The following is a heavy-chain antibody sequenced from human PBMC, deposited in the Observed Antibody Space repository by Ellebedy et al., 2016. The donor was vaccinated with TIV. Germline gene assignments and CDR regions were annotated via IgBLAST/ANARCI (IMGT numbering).Heavy chain of an antibody. D-gene: IGHD6-6*01. Sequence: GESLKISXAASGFTFSSYAMHWVRQAPGKGLEWVAVISYDGSNKYYADSVKGRFTISRDNSKNTLYLQMNSLRAEDTAVYYCAKWIVGSSSGGYWGQGTLVTVSS. CDR2: ISYDGSNK. J-gene: IGHJ4*02. V-gene: IGHV3-30-3*02. CDR3: AKWIVGSSSGGY. CDR1: GFTFSSYA.